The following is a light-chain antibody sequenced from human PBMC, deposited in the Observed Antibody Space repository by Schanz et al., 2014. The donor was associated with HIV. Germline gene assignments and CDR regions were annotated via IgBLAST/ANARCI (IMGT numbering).Light chain of an antibody. V-gene: IGLV1-40*01. CDR3: SSYRSLNNLI. J-gene: IGLJ2*01. CDR2: GNS. Sequence: QSVLTQPPSVSGAPGQRVTISCTGGSSNLGTNFQVHWYQQLPGTAPKLLIYGNSNRPSGVPDRFSGSKSGTSASLAISGLQSEDEADYHCSSYRSLNNLIFGGGTKLTVL. CDR1: SSNLGTNFQ.